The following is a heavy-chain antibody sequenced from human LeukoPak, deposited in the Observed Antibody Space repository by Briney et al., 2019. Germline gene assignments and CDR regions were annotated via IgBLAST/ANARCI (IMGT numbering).Heavy chain of an antibody. Sequence: GGSLRLSCAASGFTFSDYYMSWIRQAPGKGLEWVSYISSTGSTIYYADSVKGRFTISRDNAKNSLYLQMNSLRADDTAVYYCARDFSSSWTSGWFDPWGQGTLVTVSS. V-gene: IGHV3-11*04. CDR1: GFTFSDYY. D-gene: IGHD6-13*01. CDR2: ISSTGSTI. J-gene: IGHJ5*02. CDR3: ARDFSSSWTSGWFDP.